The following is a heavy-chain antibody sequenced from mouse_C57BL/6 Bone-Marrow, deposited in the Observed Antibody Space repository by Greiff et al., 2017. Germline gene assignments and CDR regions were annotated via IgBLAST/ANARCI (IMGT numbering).Heavy chain of an antibody. J-gene: IGHJ4*01. V-gene: IGHV14-2*01. CDR3: ARSLYAMDY. Sequence: VQLQQSGAELVKPGASVKLSCTASGFNIKDYYMHWVKRRTEQGLDWIGRIVPEDGETKSAPKVQGKATIPADTSSNTAYLQLSSLTSEDTAVNYCARSLYAMDYWGQGTSVTVSS. CDR1: GFNIKDYY. CDR2: IVPEDGET.